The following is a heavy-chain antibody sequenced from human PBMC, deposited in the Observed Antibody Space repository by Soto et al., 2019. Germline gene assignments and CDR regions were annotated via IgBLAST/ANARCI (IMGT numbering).Heavy chain of an antibody. CDR1: GDSVSSNSAA. J-gene: IGHJ6*02. V-gene: IGHV6-1*01. CDR3: TWDGSGWYTMDV. CDR2: TYYRSKWYN. D-gene: IGHD6-19*01. Sequence: PSQTLSLTCAISGDSVSSNSAAWNWIRQSPSRGLEWLGRTYYRSKWYNNYAISVKSRITINADTSKNQFSLRLNSVTPEDTAVYYCTWDGSGWYTMDVWGQGTTVTVSS.